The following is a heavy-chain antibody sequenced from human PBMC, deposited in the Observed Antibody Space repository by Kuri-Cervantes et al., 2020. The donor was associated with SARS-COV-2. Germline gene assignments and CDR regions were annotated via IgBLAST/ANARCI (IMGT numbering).Heavy chain of an antibody. J-gene: IGHJ4*02. CDR3: AGDLGYCTNTNCYTRLDS. V-gene: IGHV3-7*03. D-gene: IGHD2-2*02. CDR1: GFTFSTYG. CDR2: IKQDGGET. Sequence: GESLKISCAASGFTFSTYGLHWVRQAPGKGLEWVAHIKQDGGETYYVDSVKGRFSISRDDAKNSLFLQMNNLRAEDTAVYFCAGDLGYCTNTNCYTRLDSWGQGTLVTVSS.